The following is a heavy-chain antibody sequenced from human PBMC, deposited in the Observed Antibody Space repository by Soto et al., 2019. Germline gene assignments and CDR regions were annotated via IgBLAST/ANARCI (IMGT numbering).Heavy chain of an antibody. Sequence: GEYLKISCTDSRDIFTNYWIGWVRQMPGKGLQWMGIIYPGDSDTRYSPSVQGPVTISADKSISTAYLQWSSLKASDTAMYYCARHSQGYCSGGSCYPSAFDIWGQGTMVTVSS. D-gene: IGHD2-15*01. V-gene: IGHV5-51*01. CDR2: IYPGDSDT. J-gene: IGHJ3*02. CDR3: ARHSQGYCSGGSCYPSAFDI. CDR1: RDIFTNYW.